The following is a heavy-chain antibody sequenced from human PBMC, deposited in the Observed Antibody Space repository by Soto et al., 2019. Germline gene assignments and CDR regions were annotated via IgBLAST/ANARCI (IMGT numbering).Heavy chain of an antibody. CDR1: GFTFSSYG. V-gene: IGHV3-33*01. J-gene: IGHJ4*02. CDR3: ARDGYYYDSSGYLDY. CDR2: IWYDGSNK. Sequence: WGSLRLSCAASGFTFSSYGIHCSRHSPFKGLEWVAVIWYDGSNKYYADSVKGRFTISRDNSKNTLYLQMNSLRAEDTAVYYCARDGYYYDSSGYLDYWGQGTLVTVSS. D-gene: IGHD3-22*01.